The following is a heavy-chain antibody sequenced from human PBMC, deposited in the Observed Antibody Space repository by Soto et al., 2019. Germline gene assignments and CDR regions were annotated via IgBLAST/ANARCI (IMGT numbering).Heavy chain of an antibody. D-gene: IGHD5-12*01. CDR1: GGSISSGGYY. CDR3: ARGRWLRSSFDY. CDR2: ISYSGST. J-gene: IGHJ4*02. Sequence: SETLSLTCTVSGGSISSGGYYWSWIRQHPGKGLEWIGYISYSGSTNYNPSLKSRVTISVDTSKNQFSLKLSSVTAADTAVYYCARGRWLRSSFDYWGQGTLVTVSS. V-gene: IGHV4-31*03.